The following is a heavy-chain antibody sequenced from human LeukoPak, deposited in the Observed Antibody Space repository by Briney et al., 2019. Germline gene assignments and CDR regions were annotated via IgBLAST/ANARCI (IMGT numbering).Heavy chain of an antibody. CDR2: IYYAGNT. V-gene: IGHV4-59*01. D-gene: IGHD3-10*01. CDR3: ARVEGVVRGLSPPSIKSRVYFDR. CDR1: GDSISDYY. J-gene: IGHJ4*02. Sequence: SETLSLTCTVSGDSISDYYWSWIRQSPGKGLEWIGYIYYAGNTYYNPSLQSRVTISVDTSKRQFSLKLSSMTAADTAVYYCARVEGVVRGLSPPSIKSRVYFDRWGQGTLVIVSS.